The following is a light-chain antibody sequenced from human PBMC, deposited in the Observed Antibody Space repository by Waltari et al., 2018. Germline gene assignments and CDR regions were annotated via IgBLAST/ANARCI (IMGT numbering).Light chain of an antibody. CDR2: AVN. J-gene: IGLJ1*01. CDR1: SSDVGGYNH. V-gene: IGLV2-14*03. Sequence: QSALTQSASVSGSPGQSITISCTGTSSDVGGYNHVPWYQQHPGKAPKLIIYAVNKWPSGVSNRFSGSKSGNTASLTIAGLQAEDEADYYCNSFTSAGTYVFGTGTKVAVL. CDR3: NSFTSAGTYV.